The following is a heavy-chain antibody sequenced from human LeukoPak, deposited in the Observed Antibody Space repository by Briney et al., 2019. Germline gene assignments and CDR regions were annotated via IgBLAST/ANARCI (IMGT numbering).Heavy chain of an antibody. CDR2: ISSSSSYI. D-gene: IGHD3-16*02. CDR3: ARDRRLTYDYVWGSYRSRSDAFDI. Sequence: GGSLRLSCAASGFTFSSYSMNWVRQATGKGLEWVSSISSSSSYIYYADSVKGRFTISRDNAKNSLYLQMNSLRAEDTAVYYCARDRRLTYDYVWGSYRSRSDAFDIWGQGTMVTVSS. J-gene: IGHJ3*02. CDR1: GFTFSSYS. V-gene: IGHV3-21*01.